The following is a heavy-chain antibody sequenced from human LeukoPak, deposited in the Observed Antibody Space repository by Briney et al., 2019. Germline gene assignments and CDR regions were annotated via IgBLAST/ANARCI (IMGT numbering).Heavy chain of an antibody. CDR3: ARGPTLIASNGMDFDY. J-gene: IGHJ4*02. CDR1: GYTFTSYA. V-gene: IGHV7-4-1*02. D-gene: IGHD3-22*01. CDR2: INTNTGNP. Sequence: ASVKVSCKASGYTFTSYAMNWVRQAPGQGLEWMGWINTNTGNPTYAQGFTGRFVFSLDTSVSTAYLQISSLKAEDTAVYYCARGPTLIASNGMDFDYWGQGTLVTVSS.